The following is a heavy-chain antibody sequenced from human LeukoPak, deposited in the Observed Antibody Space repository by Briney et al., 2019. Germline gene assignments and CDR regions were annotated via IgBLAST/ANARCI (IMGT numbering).Heavy chain of an antibody. CDR1: SGSTSDYY. D-gene: IGHD2-15*01. CDR2: ISYSGST. V-gene: IGHV4-59*08. Sequence: SETLSLTCTVSSGSTSDYYWSWLRQPPGKGLEGIGYISYSGSTNYNPSLKSRVTISVDTSKNQFSLKLSSVTAADTAVYYCARHFGRSSYFDYWGQGTLVTVSS. J-gene: IGHJ4*02. CDR3: ARHFGRSSYFDY.